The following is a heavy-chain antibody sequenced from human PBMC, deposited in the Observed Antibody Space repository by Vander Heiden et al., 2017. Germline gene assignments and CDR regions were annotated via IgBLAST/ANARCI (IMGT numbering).Heavy chain of an antibody. J-gene: IGHJ5*02. CDR2: IIPVFGTP. CDR3: ARLRGPNLLQIASGGLDKWFDP. V-gene: IGHV1-69*06. Sequence: QVQLVQSGAEVKRPGSSVKVSCKASGGTFSAFAFSWLRQAPGQGPEWMGGIIPVFGTPDYAQNFRGRVTISANRSTSTVYMELSRLRSEDTAVYYCARLRGPNLLQIASGGLDKWFDPWGQGTLVTVSS. CDR1: GGTFSAFA. D-gene: IGHD2-15*01.